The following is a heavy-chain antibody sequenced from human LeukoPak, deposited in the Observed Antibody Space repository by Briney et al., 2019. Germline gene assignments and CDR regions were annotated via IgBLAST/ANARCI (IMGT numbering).Heavy chain of an antibody. V-gene: IGHV3-66*01. CDR2: IYSGGST. CDR1: GFTFSSYA. D-gene: IGHD1-26*01. J-gene: IGHJ4*02. CDR3: ARSKWELPSDY. Sequence: PGGSLRLSCAASGFTFSSYAMSWVRQAPGKGLEWVSVIYSGGSTYYADSVKGRFTISRDNSKNTLYLQMNSLRAEDTAVYYCARSKWELPSDYWGQGTLVTVSS.